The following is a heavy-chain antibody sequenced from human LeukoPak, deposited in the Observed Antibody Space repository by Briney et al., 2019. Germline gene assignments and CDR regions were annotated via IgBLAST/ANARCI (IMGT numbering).Heavy chain of an antibody. CDR3: ARVSTMIVVPPHYYYGMDV. Sequence: PSVKVSCKASGGTFSSYAISWVRQAPGQGLEWMGGIIPIFGTANYAQKFQGRVTITADESTSTAYMELSSLRSEDTAVYYCARVSTMIVVPPHYYYGMDVWGQGTTVTVSS. J-gene: IGHJ6*02. CDR2: IIPIFGTA. V-gene: IGHV1-69*01. CDR1: GGTFSSYA. D-gene: IGHD3-22*01.